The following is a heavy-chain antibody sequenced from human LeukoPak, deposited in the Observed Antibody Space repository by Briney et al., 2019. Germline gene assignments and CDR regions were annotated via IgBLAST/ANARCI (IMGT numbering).Heavy chain of an antibody. V-gene: IGHV3-21*01. CDR2: ITGSSSHI. D-gene: IGHD1-7*01. CDR3: ARENVQLELNY. J-gene: IGHJ4*02. CDR1: GFTFSSYS. Sequence: GGSLRLSCAASGFTFSSYSMNWVRQAPGKGLEWVSSITGSSSHIFYADSVKGRFTISRDNAKNSLYLQMNSLRAEDTAVYYCARENVQLELNYWRQGTLVTVSS.